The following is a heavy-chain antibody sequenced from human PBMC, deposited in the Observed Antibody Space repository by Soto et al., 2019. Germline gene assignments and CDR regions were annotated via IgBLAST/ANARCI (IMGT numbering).Heavy chain of an antibody. D-gene: IGHD6-19*01. CDR2: INHRGTA. V-gene: IGHV4-34*01. J-gene: IGHJ5*02. CDR3: AKYQWNPGAFDP. Sequence: QVQLQQWGAGLLKPSETLSLTCAVYGGSLSDYYWNWLRQPPGKGLEWIGEINHRGTANYNPSLKSRVDISVGTALTQFSLKLRSVTAADTAIYYCAKYQWNPGAFDPWGPGTQVTVSS. CDR1: GGSLSDYY.